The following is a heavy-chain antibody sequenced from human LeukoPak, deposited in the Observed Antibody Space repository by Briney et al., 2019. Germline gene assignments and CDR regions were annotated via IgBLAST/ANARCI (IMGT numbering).Heavy chain of an antibody. D-gene: IGHD2-15*01. CDR3: ARGVGPYNWFDP. CDR1: GDSISSGSYY. V-gene: IGHV4-61*02. Sequence: SQTLSLTCTVFGDSISSGSYYWSWIRQPAGKGLEWIGRIYTSGSTNYNPSLKSRVTISVDTSKNQFSLKLSSVTAADTAVYYCARGVGPYNWFDPWGQGTLVTVSS. J-gene: IGHJ5*02. CDR2: IYTSGST.